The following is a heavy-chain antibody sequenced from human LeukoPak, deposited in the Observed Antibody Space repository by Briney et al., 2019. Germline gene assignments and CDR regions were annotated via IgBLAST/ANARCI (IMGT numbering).Heavy chain of an antibody. D-gene: IGHD3-10*01. Sequence: ASVKVSCKASGYTFTSYGISWVRQAPGQGLEWMGWISAYNGNTNYAQKLQGRVTMTTDTSTSTAYMELRSLRSDDTAVYYCARDQVYYYGSGSYDFYYMDVWGKGTTVTISS. CDR3: ARDQVYYYGSGSYDFYYMDV. J-gene: IGHJ6*03. CDR1: GYTFTSYG. CDR2: ISAYNGNT. V-gene: IGHV1-18*01.